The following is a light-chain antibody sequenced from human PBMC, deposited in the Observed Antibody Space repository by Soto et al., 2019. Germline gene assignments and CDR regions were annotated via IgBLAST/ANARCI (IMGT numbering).Light chain of an antibody. Sequence: DIVMTQSPLSLLVTPGEPASISCRASQSLLYSNGNNYLDWYLQKPGQSPQLLIYLGSNRASGVPDRFSGSGSGTDFTLRISRVEAEDVGVYYCMQALELRTFGQGTKVEIK. CDR3: MQALELRT. J-gene: IGKJ1*01. CDR2: LGS. CDR1: QSLLYSNGNNY. V-gene: IGKV2-28*01.